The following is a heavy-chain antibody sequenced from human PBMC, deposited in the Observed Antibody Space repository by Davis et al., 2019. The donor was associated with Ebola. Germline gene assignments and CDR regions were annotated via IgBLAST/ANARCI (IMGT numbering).Heavy chain of an antibody. CDR2: IKQDGSEK. V-gene: IGHV3-7*01. Sequence: GESLKISCAASGFTFSSYWMSWVRQAPGKGLEWVANIKQDGSEKYYVDSVKGRFTISRDNAKDSLFLQMNSLRAEDTAVYYCAKPHLSIAVAGTNFDYWGQGSLVTVSS. J-gene: IGHJ4*02. D-gene: IGHD6-19*01. CDR1: GFTFSSYW. CDR3: AKPHLSIAVAGTNFDY.